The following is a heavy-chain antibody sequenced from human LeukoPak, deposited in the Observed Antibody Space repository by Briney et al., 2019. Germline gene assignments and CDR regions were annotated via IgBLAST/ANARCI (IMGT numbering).Heavy chain of an antibody. CDR1: GDSISAYY. CDR3: ARVNDYVWGSYRYSFDY. V-gene: IGHV4-34*01. D-gene: IGHD3-16*02. J-gene: IGHJ4*02. Sequence: SETLSLTCTVSGDSISAYYWSWIRQPPGKGLEWIGEINHSGSTNYNPSLKSRVTISVDTSKNQFSLKLSSVTAADTAVYYCARVNDYVWGSYRYSFDYWGQGTLVTVSS. CDR2: INHSGST.